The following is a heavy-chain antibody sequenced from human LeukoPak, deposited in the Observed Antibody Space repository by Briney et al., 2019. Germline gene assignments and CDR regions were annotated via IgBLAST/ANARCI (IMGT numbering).Heavy chain of an antibody. CDR3: TRVRIAAAGLGDY. D-gene: IGHD6-13*01. CDR2: IRSKAYGGTT. J-gene: IGHJ4*02. V-gene: IGHV3-49*04. Sequence: PGRSLRLSCTASGFTFGDYAMSWVRQAPGKGLEWVGFIRSKAYGGTTEYAASVKGRFTISRDDSKSIAYLQMNSLKTEDTAVYYCTRVRIAAAGLGDYWGQGTLVTVS. CDR1: GFTFGDYA.